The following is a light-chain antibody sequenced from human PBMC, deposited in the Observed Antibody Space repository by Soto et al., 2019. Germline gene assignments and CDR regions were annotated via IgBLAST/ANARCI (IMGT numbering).Light chain of an antibody. J-gene: IGKJ3*01. CDR2: AAS. CDR3: QQYDASPLT. Sequence: EIILTHSPCTLSLSPGERATLSCRASQTLSTNSLAWYQQRLGQTPRLLIYAASTRDTDIPDRFNGSGSGTDFALTISRLEPEDFALYYCQQYDASPLTFGPGTKVAIK. V-gene: IGKV3-20*01. CDR1: QTLSTNS.